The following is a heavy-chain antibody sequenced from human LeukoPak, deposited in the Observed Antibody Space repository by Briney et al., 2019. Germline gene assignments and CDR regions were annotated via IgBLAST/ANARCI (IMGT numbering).Heavy chain of an antibody. D-gene: IGHD5-18*01. Sequence: GGSLRLSCAASGFTFSSYWMHWVRQAPGKGLVWVSRINSDGSSTSYADSVKGRFTISRDNAKNTLYLQMNSLRAEDTAVYYCARITYSYGYTRDYWGQGTLVTVSS. CDR1: GFTFSSYW. CDR3: ARITYSYGYTRDY. V-gene: IGHV3-74*01. J-gene: IGHJ4*02. CDR2: INSDGSST.